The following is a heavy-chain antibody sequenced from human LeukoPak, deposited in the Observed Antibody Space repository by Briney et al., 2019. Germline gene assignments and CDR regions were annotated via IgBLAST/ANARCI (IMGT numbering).Heavy chain of an antibody. CDR1: GGTFSSYA. V-gene: IGHV1-69*05. D-gene: IGHD3-22*01. CDR3: ARQYYDQLGWFDP. J-gene: IGHJ5*02. CDR2: IIPIFGTA. Sequence: ASVKVSCKASGGTFSSYAISWVRQAPGQGLEWMGRIIPIFGTANYAQKFQGRVTITTDESTSTAYMELSSLRSEDTAVYYCARQYYDQLGWFDPWGQGTLVTVSS.